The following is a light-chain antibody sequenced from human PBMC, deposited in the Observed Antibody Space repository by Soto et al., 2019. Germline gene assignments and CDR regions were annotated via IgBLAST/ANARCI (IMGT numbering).Light chain of an antibody. J-gene: IGLJ2*01. CDR2: EVS. CDR3: SSYTSTTTLV. Sequence: QSALTQPASVSGSPGQSITISCTGAVGRYNYVSWYQQHPGKAPKLIIYEVSSRPSGVSNRFSGSKSGNTASLTISGLQADDEADYYCSSYTSTTTLVFGRGTKVTVL. CDR1: VGRYNY. V-gene: IGLV2-14*01.